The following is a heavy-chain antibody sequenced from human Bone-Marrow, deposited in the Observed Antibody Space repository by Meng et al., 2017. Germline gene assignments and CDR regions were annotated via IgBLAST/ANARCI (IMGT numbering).Heavy chain of an antibody. CDR1: GYTFTAYG. V-gene: IGHV7-4-1*02. CDR2: INTNTGDP. D-gene: IGHD4-17*01. CDR3: ARTNDHGDHLLPLDY. J-gene: IGHJ4*02. Sequence: QVELGQSGPEVKKPWASVKVSCKASGYTFTAYGMNWVRQAPGQGLEWMGWINTNTGDPRYAQGFTGRFVFSLDTSVSTAYLEINSLKAEDTAVYYCARTNDHGDHLLPLDYWGQGTLVTVSS.